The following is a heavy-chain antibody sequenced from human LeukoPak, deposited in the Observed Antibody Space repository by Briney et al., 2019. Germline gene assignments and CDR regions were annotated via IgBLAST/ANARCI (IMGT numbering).Heavy chain of an antibody. CDR2: ISSSSSTI. J-gene: IGHJ4*02. CDR1: GFTFSSYS. D-gene: IGHD3-22*01. Sequence: PGGSLRLSCAASGFTFSSYSMNWVRQAPGKGLEWVSYISSSSSTIYYADSVKGRFTISRDNAKNSLYLQMNSLRDEDTAVYYCARAVYYDSSGYYSPRSYYFDYWGQGTLVTVSS. V-gene: IGHV3-48*02. CDR3: ARAVYYDSSGYYSPRSYYFDY.